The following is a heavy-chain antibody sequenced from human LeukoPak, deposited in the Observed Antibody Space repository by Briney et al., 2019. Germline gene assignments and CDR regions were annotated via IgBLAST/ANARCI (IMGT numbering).Heavy chain of an antibody. CDR3: ARESASAAAGICDY. CDR1: GGSISSSNW. CDR2: IYHSGGT. J-gene: IGHJ4*02. V-gene: IGHV4-4*02. Sequence: SGTLSLTCAVSGGSISSSNWWSWVRQPPGKGLEWIGEIYHSGGTNYNPSLKSRVTISVDKSKNQFSLKLSSVTAADTAVYYCARESASAAAGICDYWGQGTLVTVSS. D-gene: IGHD6-13*01.